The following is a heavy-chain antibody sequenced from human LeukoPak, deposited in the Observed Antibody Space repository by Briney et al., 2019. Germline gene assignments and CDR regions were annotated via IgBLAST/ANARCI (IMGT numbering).Heavy chain of an antibody. D-gene: IGHD3-10*01. CDR3: TRLVTMVRGPTSYYYYYYMDV. J-gene: IGHJ6*03. Sequence: GGSLRLSRAASGFTFSGSAMHWVRQASGKGLEWVGRIRSKANSYATAYAASVKGRFTISRDDSKNTAYLQMNSLKTEDTAVYYCTRLVTMVRGPTSYYYYYYMDVWGKGTTVTVSS. V-gene: IGHV3-73*01. CDR1: GFTFSGSA. CDR2: IRSKANSYAT.